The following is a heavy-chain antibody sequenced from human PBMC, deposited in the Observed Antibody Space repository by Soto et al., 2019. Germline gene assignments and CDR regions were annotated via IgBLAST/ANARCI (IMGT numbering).Heavy chain of an antibody. J-gene: IGHJ4*02. D-gene: IGHD6-13*01. CDR1: GFTFSSYG. CDR2: IWYDGSNK. Sequence: GGSLRLSCAASGFTFSSYGMHWVRQAPGKGLEWVAVIWYDGSNKYYADSVKGRFTISRDNSKNTLYLQMNSLRAEDTAVYYCAREGAAAVSPPYYWGQGTLVTVSS. CDR3: AREGAAAVSPPYY. V-gene: IGHV3-33*01.